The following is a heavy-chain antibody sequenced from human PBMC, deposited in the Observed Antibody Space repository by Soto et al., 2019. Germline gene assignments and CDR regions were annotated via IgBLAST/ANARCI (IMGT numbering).Heavy chain of an antibody. D-gene: IGHD3-22*01. CDR1: GFTFDDYA. CDR2: ISWNSGSI. V-gene: IGHV3-9*01. CDR3: AKPYRRQSGYYDDAFDI. J-gene: IGHJ3*02. Sequence: PGGSLRLSCAASGFTFDDYAMHWVRQAPGKGLEWVSGISWNSGSIGYADSVKGRFTISRDNAENSLYLQMNSLRAEDTALYYCAKPYRRQSGYYDDAFDIWGQGTMVTVSS.